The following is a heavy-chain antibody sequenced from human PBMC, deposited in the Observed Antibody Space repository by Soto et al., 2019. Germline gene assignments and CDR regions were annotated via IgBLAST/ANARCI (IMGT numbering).Heavy chain of an antibody. CDR3: ARDGSGH. CDR1: GLTVSTNP. J-gene: IGHJ4*02. Sequence: DVQLVESGGGLVQPGGSLRLSCAASGLTVSTNPMSWVRQAPGKGLEWVSVIYTGGGTHYADSVKGRFTISRDNSKNTVNLQMNSPRPEDTAVYYCARDGSGHWGQGTLVTVSS. CDR2: IYTGGGT. V-gene: IGHV3-66*01.